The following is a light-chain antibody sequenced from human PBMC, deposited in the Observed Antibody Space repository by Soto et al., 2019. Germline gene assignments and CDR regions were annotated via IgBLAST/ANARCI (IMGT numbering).Light chain of an antibody. CDR2: EVS. CDR3: CSYAGSSTV. Sequence: SALTQPASVSGSPGQSITISCTGTSSDVGSYNLVSWYQQHPGKAPKLMIYEVSKRPSGVSNRFSGSKSGNTASLTISGLQAEDEADYYCCSYAGSSTVFGGGTKVTVL. CDR1: SSDVGSYNL. J-gene: IGLJ3*02. V-gene: IGLV2-23*02.